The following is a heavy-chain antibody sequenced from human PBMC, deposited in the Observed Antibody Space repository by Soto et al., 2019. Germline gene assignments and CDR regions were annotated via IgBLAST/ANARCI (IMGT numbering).Heavy chain of an antibody. V-gene: IGHV4-31*03. CDR3: ATDEYYGSEINFYYYAMDV. D-gene: IGHD3-10*01. Sequence: QVQLQESGPGLVKPSQTLSLTCTVSGVSISIGGYFWSWIRQHPGKGLEWIGHIYYNGSTFYNPSLKSRVTISVDNSKNHFSLRLTSATAADTAVYFCATDEYYGSEINFYYYAMDVWGQGTTVTVSS. CDR1: GVSISIGGYF. CDR2: IYYNGST. J-gene: IGHJ6*02.